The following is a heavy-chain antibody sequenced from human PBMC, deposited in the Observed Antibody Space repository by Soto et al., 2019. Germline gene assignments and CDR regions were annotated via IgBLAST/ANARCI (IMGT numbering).Heavy chain of an antibody. J-gene: IGHJ6*02. D-gene: IGHD3-10*01. Sequence: GGSLRLSCAASGFTFSSYSMNWVRQAPGKGLEWVSYISSSSSTIYYAEYVKGRFTISRDNAKNSLYLQMNSLRDEDTTVNYYARDHPPPFMADKALLWFGELMLDYYGMDVWGQGTTVTVSS. V-gene: IGHV3-48*02. CDR1: GFTFSSYS. CDR2: ISSSSSTI. CDR3: ARDHPPPFMADKALLWFGELMLDYYGMDV.